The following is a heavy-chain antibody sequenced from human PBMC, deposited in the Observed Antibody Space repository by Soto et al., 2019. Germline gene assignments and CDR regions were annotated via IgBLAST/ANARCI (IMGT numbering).Heavy chain of an antibody. CDR2: ITSKTEDVTT. CDR3: STGLLRYIATDY. J-gene: IGHJ4*02. CDR1: GFTFTMTW. Sequence: GGPLRLSCAASGFTFTMTWMDWVRQAPGKGLEWVGRITSKTEDVTTDYAAPVKGRFTISRDDSKNTLYLQMNSLKTEDTAVYYCSTGLLRYIATDYWGQGALVTVSS. D-gene: IGHD3-9*01. V-gene: IGHV3-15*07.